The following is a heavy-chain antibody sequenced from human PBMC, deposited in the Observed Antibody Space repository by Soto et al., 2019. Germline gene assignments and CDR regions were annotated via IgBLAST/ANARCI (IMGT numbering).Heavy chain of an antibody. V-gene: IGHV1-69*06. CDR3: ATWRTYSGSYCFDY. Sequence: QVQLVQSGAELKKPGSSVNVSCAASGGTSKNYTINWVRQAPGQGLEWIGQIIPMYDSANYAQRFQGRVTISADKSTNIAYMELSRLRSDNTALYYCATWRTYSGSYCFDYWGHGTLVSVSS. J-gene: IGHJ4*01. CDR1: GGTSKNYT. D-gene: IGHD2-15*01. CDR2: IIPMYDSA.